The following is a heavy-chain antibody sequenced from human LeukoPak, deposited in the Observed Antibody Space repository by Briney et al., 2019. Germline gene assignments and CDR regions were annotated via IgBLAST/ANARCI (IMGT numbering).Heavy chain of an antibody. V-gene: IGHV4-38-2*01. CDR2: IYDSGNT. CDR3: ARSPDSPDYFDSSGYDY. J-gene: IGHJ4*02. Sequence: SETLSLTCAVSRFPISSNYCWGWIRQPPGKGLDWIGTIYDSGNTYYNPSLKSRVTISVDTSKNQFSLKLSSVTAADTAVYYCARSPDSPDYFDSSGYDYWGQGTLVTVSS. D-gene: IGHD3-22*01. CDR1: RFPISSNYC.